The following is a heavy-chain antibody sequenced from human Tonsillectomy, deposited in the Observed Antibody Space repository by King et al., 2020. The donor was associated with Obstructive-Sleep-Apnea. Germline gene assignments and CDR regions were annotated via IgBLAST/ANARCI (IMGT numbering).Heavy chain of an antibody. CDR2: IYHGGST. Sequence: VQLQESGPGLVKPSETLSLTCTGSGYSISSGYYWGWVRQPPGKGLEWIGSIYHGGSTYYNPSLKSRVTISVDTSKNQFSLNLRSVTAADTAVYYCARDPFYDGSGYFIAWFDPWGQGTLVTVSS. CDR3: ARDPFYDGSGYFIAWFDP. V-gene: IGHV4-38-2*02. CDR1: GYSISSGYY. D-gene: IGHD3-22*01. J-gene: IGHJ5*02.